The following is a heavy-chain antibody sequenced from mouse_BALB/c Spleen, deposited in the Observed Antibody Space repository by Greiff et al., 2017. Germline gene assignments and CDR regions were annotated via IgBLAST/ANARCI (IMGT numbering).Heavy chain of an antibody. V-gene: IGHV5-12-1*01. CDR1: GFAFSSYD. CDR3: ARLIFDY. Sequence: EVKLMESGGGLVKPGGSLKLSCAASGFAFSSYDMSWVRQTPEKRLEWVAYISSGGGSTYYPDTVKGRFTISRDNAKNTLYLQMSSLKSEDTAMYYCARLIFDYWGQGTTLTVSS. CDR2: ISSGGGST. J-gene: IGHJ2*01.